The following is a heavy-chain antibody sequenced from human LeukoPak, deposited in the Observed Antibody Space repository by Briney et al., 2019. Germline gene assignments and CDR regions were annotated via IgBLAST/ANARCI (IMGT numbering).Heavy chain of an antibody. CDR2: IYYSGST. CDR1: GGSISSSSYY. J-gene: IGHJ1*01. Sequence: SETLSLTCTVSGGSISSSSYYWGWIRQPPGKGLEWIVSIYYSGSTFYNPSLKSRVTISVDTSKNQFSLKLSSVTAADTAVYYCARVSGGVAATPYEYFQHWGQGTLVTVSS. CDR3: ARVSGGVAATPYEYFQH. V-gene: IGHV4-39*07. D-gene: IGHD2-15*01.